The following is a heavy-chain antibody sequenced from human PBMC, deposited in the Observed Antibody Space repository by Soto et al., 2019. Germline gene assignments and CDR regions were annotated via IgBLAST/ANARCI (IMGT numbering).Heavy chain of an antibody. CDR3: AGPADDAFDI. J-gene: IGHJ3*02. CDR2: IWYDGSNK. V-gene: IGHV3-33*01. D-gene: IGHD6-13*01. Sequence: QVQLVESVGGVVQPGRSLRLSCAASGFTFSSYGMHWVRQAPGKGLEWVAVIWYDGSNKYYADSVKGRFTISRDNSKNTLYLQMNSLRAEDTDVYYCAGPADDAFDIWGQGTMVTVSS. CDR1: GFTFSSYG.